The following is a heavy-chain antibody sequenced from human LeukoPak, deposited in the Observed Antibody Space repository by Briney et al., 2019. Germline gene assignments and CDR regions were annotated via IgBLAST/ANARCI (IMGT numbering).Heavy chain of an antibody. CDR2: INHSGST. CDR1: GFTVSSNY. J-gene: IGHJ4*02. D-gene: IGHD4-17*01. Sequence: GSLRLSCAASGFTVSSNYMSWIRQPPGKGLEWIGEINHSGSTNYNPSLKSRVTISVDTSKNQFSLKLSSVTAADTAVYYCARRRRYGDRAGVIDYWGQGTLVTVSS. CDR3: ARRRRYGDRAGVIDY. V-gene: IGHV4-34*01.